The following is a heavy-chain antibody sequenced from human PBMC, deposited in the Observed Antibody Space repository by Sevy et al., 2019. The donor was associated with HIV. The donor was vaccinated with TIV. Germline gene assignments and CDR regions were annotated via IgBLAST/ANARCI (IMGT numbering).Heavy chain of an antibody. CDR3: ARLKEGLGY. CDR2: INSDGSST. V-gene: IGHV3-74*01. J-gene: IGHJ4*02. Sequence: GGCLRLSCAASGFTFSNYWMHWVRQAPGKGLVWVSRINSDGSSTIYADSVKGRFTISRDNAKNTLYLQMNSLRAEDTAVYYCARLKEGLGYWGQGTLVTVSS. D-gene: IGHD3-16*01. CDR1: GFTFSNYW.